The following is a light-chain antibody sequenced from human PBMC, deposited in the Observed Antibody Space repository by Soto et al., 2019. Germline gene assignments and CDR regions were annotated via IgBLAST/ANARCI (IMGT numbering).Light chain of an antibody. V-gene: IGKV3-15*01. J-gene: IGKJ4*01. Sequence: EIVITPSPATLSVSPGSRPSLSGKAIQSIGSTLAWYQQKPRQTPRLLIYDESTRATGIPARFSGIGSGTEFTLTISSLQSEDFAVYYCQHYKTWPLTFGGGTKVDIK. CDR1: QSIGST. CDR3: QHYKTWPLT. CDR2: DES.